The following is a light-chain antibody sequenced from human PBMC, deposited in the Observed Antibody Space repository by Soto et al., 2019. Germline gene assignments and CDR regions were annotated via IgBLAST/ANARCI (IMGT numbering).Light chain of an antibody. Sequence: ESVLTQSPATLSLSPGERATLSCRASQSVSSYLAWYQQQPGQAPRLLIHDASNRATGIPARFSGSGSGTDFTLTISSLEPEDFAVYYCQQRSNWPLTSGGGTKAEIK. J-gene: IGKJ4*01. V-gene: IGKV3-11*01. CDR2: DAS. CDR1: QSVSSY. CDR3: QQRSNWPLT.